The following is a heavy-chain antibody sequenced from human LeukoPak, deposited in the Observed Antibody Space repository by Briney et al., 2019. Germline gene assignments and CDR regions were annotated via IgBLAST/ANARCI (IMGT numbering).Heavy chain of an antibody. Sequence: GGSLRLSCAASGFTFSNAWMSWVRQAPGKGLEWVGRIKSKTDGGTTDYAAPVKGRFTISRDDSKNTLYLQMNSLKTEDTAVYYCTTDPFDYYDSSGYLPDYWGQGTLVTVSS. J-gene: IGHJ4*02. CDR1: GFTFSNAW. V-gene: IGHV3-15*01. CDR2: IKSKTDGGTT. D-gene: IGHD3-22*01. CDR3: TTDPFDYYDSSGYLPDY.